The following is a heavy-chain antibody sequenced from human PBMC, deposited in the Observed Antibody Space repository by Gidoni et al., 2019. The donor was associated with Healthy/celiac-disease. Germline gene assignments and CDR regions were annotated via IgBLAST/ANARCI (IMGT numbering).Heavy chain of an antibody. Sequence: EVQLVESGGGLVQPGRSLRLSCAASGVTFDDYAMHWVRQAPGKGLEWVSGISWNSGSIGYADSVKGRFTISRDNAKNSLYLQMNSLRAEDTALYYCAKDSGSYPASPDYWGQGTLVTVSS. V-gene: IGHV3-9*01. CDR1: GVTFDDYA. J-gene: IGHJ4*02. D-gene: IGHD1-26*01. CDR2: ISWNSGSI. CDR3: AKDSGSYPASPDY.